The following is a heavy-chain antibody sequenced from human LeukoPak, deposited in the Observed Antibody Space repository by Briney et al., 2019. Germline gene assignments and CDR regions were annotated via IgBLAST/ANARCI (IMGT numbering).Heavy chain of an antibody. V-gene: IGHV3-21*01. D-gene: IGHD3-10*01. CDR1: GFTFSRYS. CDR2: ISSSSSYI. CDR3: ARVADEFPSEVDY. Sequence: PGGSLRLSCAASGFTFSRYSMNWVRQAPGKGLEWVSSISSSSSYIYYADSVKGRFAISRDNAKNSLYLQMNSLRAEDTAVYYCARVADEFPSEVDYWGQGTLVTVSS. J-gene: IGHJ4*02.